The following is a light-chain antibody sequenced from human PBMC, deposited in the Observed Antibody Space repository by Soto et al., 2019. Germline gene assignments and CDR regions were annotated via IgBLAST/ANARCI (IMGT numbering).Light chain of an antibody. CDR3: QQYGDSPIT. V-gene: IGKV3-20*01. Sequence: EIVMTQSPATLPVSPGERAPLPCTASQSVSSNVAWYQQKPGQAPRLLIYGASSRDTGVPDRFSGNGSGTDFTLTITRLEPEDFALYYCQQYGDSPITFGQGTRLEIK. CDR1: QSVSSN. J-gene: IGKJ5*01. CDR2: GAS.